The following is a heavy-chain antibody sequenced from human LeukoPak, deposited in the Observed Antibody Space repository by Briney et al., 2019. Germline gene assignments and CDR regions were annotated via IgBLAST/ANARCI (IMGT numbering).Heavy chain of an antibody. V-gene: IGHV3-48*03. J-gene: IGHJ6*04. CDR3: AELGITMIGGV. CDR2: ISSSGSTI. D-gene: IGHD3-10*02. CDR1: GFTFSSYE. Sequence: AGILRLSCAASGFTFSSYEMNWVRQAPGKGMEWDSYISSSGSTIYYANSVKGRFTISRDNGKNSLYLQMNSLRAEDTAVYYCAELGITMIGGVWGKGTTVTISS.